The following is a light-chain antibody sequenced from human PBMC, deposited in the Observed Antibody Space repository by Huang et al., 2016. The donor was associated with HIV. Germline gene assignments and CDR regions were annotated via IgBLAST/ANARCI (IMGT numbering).Light chain of an antibody. CDR3: MQSLQTWT. CDR2: LGS. J-gene: IGKJ1*01. V-gene: IGKV2-28*01. Sequence: DIVMTQSPLSLAVTPGEPASISCRSSQSLLQSNGYNFLDWYVQKPGQSPQLLIYLGSNLASGVPDRFSGSGSGTDFTLKISRVEAEDVGVYYCMQSLQTWTFGQGTKVEIK. CDR1: QSLLQSNGYNF.